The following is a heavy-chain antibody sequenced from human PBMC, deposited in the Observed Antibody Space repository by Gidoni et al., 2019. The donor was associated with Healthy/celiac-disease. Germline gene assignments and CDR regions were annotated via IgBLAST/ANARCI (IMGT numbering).Heavy chain of an antibody. CDR1: GFTFSSYS. Sequence: EVQLVESGGGLVQPGGSLRLSCAASGFTFSSYSMNWVRQAPGKGLEWVSYISSSSSTIYYADSVKGRFTISRDNAKNSLYLQMNSLRDEDTAVYYCARGKRATAAVPGTSDYWGQGTLVTVSS. J-gene: IGHJ4*02. D-gene: IGHD6-13*01. V-gene: IGHV3-48*02. CDR3: ARGKRATAAVPGTSDY. CDR2: ISSSSSTI.